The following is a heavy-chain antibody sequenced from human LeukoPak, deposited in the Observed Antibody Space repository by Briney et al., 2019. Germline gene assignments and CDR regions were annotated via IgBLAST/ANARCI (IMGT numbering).Heavy chain of an antibody. CDR2: ISGSGNGT. CDR3: AKRTMSAFDS. CDR1: GFTFRTSA. D-gene: IGHD5-24*01. Sequence: GGSLRLSCAASGFTFRTSAMNWVRQAPGKGLEWLCGISGSGNGTYYADSVKGRFTISRDNSQNMVHLLMNSLTVEDAATYYCAKRTMSAFDSWGQGTLLIVSS. J-gene: IGHJ4*02. V-gene: IGHV3-23*01.